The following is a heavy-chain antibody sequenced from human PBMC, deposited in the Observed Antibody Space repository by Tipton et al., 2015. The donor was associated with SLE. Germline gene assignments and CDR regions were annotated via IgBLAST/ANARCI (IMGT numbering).Heavy chain of an antibody. Sequence: SLRLSCAASGFTFDDYAMHWVRQAPGKGLEWVSGISWNSGSIGYADSVKGRFTISRDNSKNTLYLQMNSLRAEDTAVYYCAKAPRYWGQGTLVTVSS. CDR3: AKAPRY. J-gene: IGHJ4*02. V-gene: IGHV3-9*01. CDR1: GFTFDDYA. CDR2: ISWNSGSI.